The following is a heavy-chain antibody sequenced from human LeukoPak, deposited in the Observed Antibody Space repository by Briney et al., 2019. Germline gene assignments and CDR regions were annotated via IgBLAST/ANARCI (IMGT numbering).Heavy chain of an antibody. CDR3: AEEANIFIFDL. D-gene: IGHD4/OR15-4a*01. CDR1: GYTFTVNH. Sequence: ASVKVSCKASGYTFTVNHVHWVRQAPGQGLEWVGWNDPNSGGTKYAQKFQDRVAMTSDTSISTAYMELSGLRSDDTAVYFCAEEANIFIFDLWGLGTRSLSPQ. V-gene: IGHV1-2*02. J-gene: IGHJ2*01. CDR2: NDPNSGGT.